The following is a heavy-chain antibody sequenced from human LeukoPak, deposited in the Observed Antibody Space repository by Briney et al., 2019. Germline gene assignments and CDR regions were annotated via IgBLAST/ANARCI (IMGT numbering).Heavy chain of an antibody. J-gene: IGHJ4*02. CDR3: ARAKVVPDY. CDR1: GYSISSGYY. D-gene: IGHD3-16*02. CDR2: IYHSGST. V-gene: IGHV4-38-2*02. Sequence: SETLSLTCTVSGYSISSGYYWGWIRQPPGKGLEWIGYIYHSGSTYYNPSLKSRVTISVDTSKNQFSLKLSSVTAADTAVYYCARAKVVPDYWGQGTLVTVSS.